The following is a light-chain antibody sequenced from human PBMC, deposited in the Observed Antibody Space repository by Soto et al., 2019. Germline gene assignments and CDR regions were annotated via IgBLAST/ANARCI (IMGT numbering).Light chain of an antibody. V-gene: IGLV1-40*01. Sequence: QSVLTQPPSVSGAPGQRVTISSTGSTSNIGAGYDVHWYQQLPGTAPKLLLNGNSNRPSGVPDRFSGSKSGTSASLAITGLQAEDEADFYCQSYDSSLSGSYVFGTGTKVTVL. CDR1: TSNIGAGYD. CDR3: QSYDSSLSGSYV. J-gene: IGLJ1*01. CDR2: GNS.